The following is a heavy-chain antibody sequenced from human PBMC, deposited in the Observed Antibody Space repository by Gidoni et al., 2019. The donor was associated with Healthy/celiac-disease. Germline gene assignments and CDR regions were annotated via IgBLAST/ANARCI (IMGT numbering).Heavy chain of an antibody. V-gene: IGHV4-38-2*02. Sequence: QAQLQESGPGLGKPSETLSLTCTVSGFSISSGYYWGWIRQPPGKGLEWIGSIYHSGSTYYNPSLKSRVTISVDTSKNQFSLKLSSVTAADTAVYYCARDIGDIVATISINWFDPWGQGTLVTVSS. CDR2: IYHSGST. D-gene: IGHD5-12*01. CDR3: ARDIGDIVATISINWFDP. CDR1: GFSISSGYY. J-gene: IGHJ5*02.